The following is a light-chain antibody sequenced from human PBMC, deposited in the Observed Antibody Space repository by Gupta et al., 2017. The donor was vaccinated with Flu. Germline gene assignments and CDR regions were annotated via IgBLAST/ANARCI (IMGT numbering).Light chain of an antibody. CDR1: SSYIGSDT. CDR2: NNS. V-gene: IGLV1-44*01. Sequence: SMLTQPPSASETPGQRVTISCSTSSSYIGSDTVNWYQHVPGTAPKLLIYNNSQRPSGVPDRFSGSKSGASASLAITGLQAEDEADYYCAAWDDTLNGPVFGGGTKLTVL. J-gene: IGLJ3*02. CDR3: AAWDDTLNGPV.